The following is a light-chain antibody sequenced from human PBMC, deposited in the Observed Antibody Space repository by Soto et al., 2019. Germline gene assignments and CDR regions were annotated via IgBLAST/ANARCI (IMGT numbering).Light chain of an antibody. CDR1: QDINTY. Sequence: DIQMTQSPSSLSASVGDRVTITCQASQDINTYLNWYQQKPGKAPKLLTYDASKLETGVPSRFSGCGSGKDFTLTVTSLLSEYIATNFCQHYDNLLLTFGGGTKVEL. CDR3: QHYDNLLLT. CDR2: DAS. V-gene: IGKV1-33*01. J-gene: IGKJ4*01.